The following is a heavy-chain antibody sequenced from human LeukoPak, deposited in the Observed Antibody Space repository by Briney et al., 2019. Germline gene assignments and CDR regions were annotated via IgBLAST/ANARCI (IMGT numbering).Heavy chain of an antibody. CDR1: GFTFDDYG. CDR2: ISWNSGSI. CDR3: ARDQKGDDGLFGEWGYYYYYMDV. D-gene: IGHD3-10*02. J-gene: IGHJ6*03. Sequence: PGGSLRLSCAASGFTFDDYGMSWVRQAPGKGLEWVSGISWNSGSIGYADSVKGRFTISRDNAKNSLYLQMNSLRADDTAVYYCARDQKGDDGLFGEWGYYYYYMDVWGKGTTVTISS. V-gene: IGHV3-9*01.